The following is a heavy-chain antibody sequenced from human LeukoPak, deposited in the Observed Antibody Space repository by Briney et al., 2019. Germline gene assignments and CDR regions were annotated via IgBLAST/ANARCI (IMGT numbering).Heavy chain of an antibody. J-gene: IGHJ4*02. Sequence: GGSLRLSCAASGFTVSSNYMSWVRQAPGKGLEWVSAISGNADNTYYTDSMKGRFTISRDDSKNTLYLQMNSLRAEDTAVYYCAKSGSNRFDYWGQGTLVTVSS. D-gene: IGHD5-24*01. CDR1: GFTVSSNY. V-gene: IGHV3-23*01. CDR2: ISGNADNT. CDR3: AKSGSNRFDY.